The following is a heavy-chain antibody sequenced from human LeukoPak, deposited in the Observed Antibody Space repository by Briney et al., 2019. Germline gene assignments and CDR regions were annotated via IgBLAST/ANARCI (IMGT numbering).Heavy chain of an antibody. CDR2: INSDGSST. J-gene: IGHJ4*02. CDR3: ATYGYNYGRFDY. CDR1: GFTFSSYW. Sequence: GGSLRLSCAASGFTFSSYWMHWVRQAPGKGLVWVSRINSDGSSTSYADSVKGRFTISRDNAKNTLYLQMNSLRAEDTAVYYCATYGYNYGRFDYWGQGTLVTVSS. V-gene: IGHV3-74*01. D-gene: IGHD5-24*01.